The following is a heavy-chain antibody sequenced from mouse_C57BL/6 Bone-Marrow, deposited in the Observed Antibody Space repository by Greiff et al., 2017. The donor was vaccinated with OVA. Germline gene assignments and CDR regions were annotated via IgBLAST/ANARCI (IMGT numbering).Heavy chain of an antibody. CDR2: ISSGSSTI. J-gene: IGHJ2*01. CDR1: GFTFSDYG. CDR3: ASRGYYDYDEGFDY. Sequence: EVKLEESGGGLVKPGGSLKLSCAASGFTFSDYGMHWVRQAPEKGLEWVAYISSGSSTIYYADTVKGRFTISRDNAKNTLFLQMTSLRSEDTAMYYCASRGYYDYDEGFDYWGQGTTLTVSS. D-gene: IGHD2-4*01. V-gene: IGHV5-17*01.